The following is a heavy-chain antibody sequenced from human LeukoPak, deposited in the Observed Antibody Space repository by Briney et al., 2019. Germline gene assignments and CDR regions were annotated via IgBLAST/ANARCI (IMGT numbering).Heavy chain of an antibody. CDR2: ISWNSGSI. CDR3: QGCGLWLVLATKNVDCFSDFLKSYYYYYYMDV. CDR1: GFTFDDYA. J-gene: IGHJ6*03. V-gene: IGHV3-9*01. Sequence: GRSLRLSCAASGFTFDDYAMHWVRQAPGKGLEWVSGISWNSGSIGYADSVKGRFTISRDNAKNSLYLQMSSLRAEDTALYYSQGCGLWLVLATKNVDCFSDFLKSYYYYYYMDVWGKGTTVTVSS. D-gene: IGHD3/OR15-3a*01.